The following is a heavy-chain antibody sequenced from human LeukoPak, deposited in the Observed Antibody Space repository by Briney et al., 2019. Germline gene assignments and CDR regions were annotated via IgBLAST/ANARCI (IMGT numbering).Heavy chain of an antibody. J-gene: IGHJ4*02. V-gene: IGHV4-39*07. Sequence: PSETLSLTCTVSGGSISSSSYYWGWIRQPPGKGLEWIGSIYYSGSTYYNPSLKSRVTISVDTSKNQFSLKLSSVTAADTAVYYCARGGSSGLTLGDYWGQGTLVTVSS. CDR3: ARGGSSGLTLGDY. D-gene: IGHD6-19*01. CDR1: GGSISSSSYY. CDR2: IYYSGST.